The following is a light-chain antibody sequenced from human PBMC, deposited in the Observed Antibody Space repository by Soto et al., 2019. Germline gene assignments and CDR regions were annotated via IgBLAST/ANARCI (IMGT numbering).Light chain of an antibody. J-gene: IGKJ1*01. CDR2: GAS. Sequence: EIVLTQSPGTLSLSPGERATLSCRASQSVSSSYLAWYQQKPGQAPRPLIYGASSRATGIPDRFSGSGSGTDFTLTISRLEPEDFAVYYRQQYGSSPTWTFGQGTKV. V-gene: IGKV3-20*01. CDR3: QQYGSSPTWT. CDR1: QSVSSSY.